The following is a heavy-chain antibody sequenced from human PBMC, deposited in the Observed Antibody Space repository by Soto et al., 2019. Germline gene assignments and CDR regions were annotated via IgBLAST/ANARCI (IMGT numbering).Heavy chain of an antibody. D-gene: IGHD2-15*01. CDR3: ARDGSGGSCYPVMYV. Sequence: GVSLRLSCSSSGFNFNSYTINWVLQAPGQRLEWLTSISSSGYIFSTDSVRGRFTISRDNAKNSVYLQINSLRAEDTAVYFCARDGSGGSCYPVMYVWAKGTMVTFYS. J-gene: IGHJ6*03. V-gene: IGHV3-21*01. CDR1: GFNFNSYT. CDR2: ISSSGYI.